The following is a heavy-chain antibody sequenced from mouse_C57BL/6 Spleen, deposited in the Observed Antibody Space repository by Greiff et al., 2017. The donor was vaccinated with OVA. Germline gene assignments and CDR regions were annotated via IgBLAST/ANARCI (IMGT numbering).Heavy chain of an antibody. CDR1: GYAFSSSW. J-gene: IGHJ3*01. Sequence: VQLKESGPELVKPGASVKISCKASGYAFSSSWMNWVKQRPGKGLEWIGRIYPGDGDTNYNGKFKGKATLTADKSSSTAYMQLSSLTSEDSAVYFCAREGTVVAPNWGQGTLVTVSA. CDR3: AREGTVVAPN. CDR2: IYPGDGDT. D-gene: IGHD1-1*01. V-gene: IGHV1-82*01.